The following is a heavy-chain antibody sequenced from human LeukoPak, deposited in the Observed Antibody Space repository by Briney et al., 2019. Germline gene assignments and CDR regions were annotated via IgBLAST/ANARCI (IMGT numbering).Heavy chain of an antibody. CDR1: GGTFSSYA. CDR2: IIPIFGTA. Sequence: SVKVSCKASGGTFSSYATSWVRQAPGQGLEWMGRIIPIFGTANYAQKFQGRVTITTDESTSTAYMELSSLRSEDTAVYYCARDRWRDVCSGGNCNKFDYWGQGTLVTVSS. D-gene: IGHD2-15*01. V-gene: IGHV1-69*05. J-gene: IGHJ4*02. CDR3: ARDRWRDVCSGGNCNKFDY.